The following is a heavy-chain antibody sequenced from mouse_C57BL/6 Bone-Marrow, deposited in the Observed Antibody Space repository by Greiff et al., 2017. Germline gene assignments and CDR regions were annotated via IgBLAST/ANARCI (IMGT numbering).Heavy chain of an antibody. J-gene: IGHJ4*01. CDR3: ASEGWRGAMDY. CDR1: GYTFTSYW. CDR2: IDPSDSYT. D-gene: IGHD1-1*02. V-gene: IGHV1-50*01. Sequence: QVQLQQPGAELVKPGASVKLSCKASGYTFTSYWMQWVKQRPGQGLEWIGEIDPSDSYTNYNQKFKGKATLTVDTSSSTAYMPLSSLTSEDSAVYYCASEGWRGAMDYWGQGTSVTVSS.